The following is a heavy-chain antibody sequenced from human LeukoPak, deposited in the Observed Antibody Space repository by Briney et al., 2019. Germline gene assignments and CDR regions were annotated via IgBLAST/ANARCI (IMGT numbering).Heavy chain of an antibody. CDR3: ARGWRLRYEPPLFDY. Sequence: GGSLRLSCAASGFTFSSYGMHWVRQAPGKGLEWVAFIRYDGSNKYYADSVKGRFTISRDNSKNTLYLQMNSLRAEDTAVYYCARGWRLRYEPPLFDYWGQGTLVTVSS. V-gene: IGHV3-30*02. D-gene: IGHD5-12*01. J-gene: IGHJ4*02. CDR1: GFTFSSYG. CDR2: IRYDGSNK.